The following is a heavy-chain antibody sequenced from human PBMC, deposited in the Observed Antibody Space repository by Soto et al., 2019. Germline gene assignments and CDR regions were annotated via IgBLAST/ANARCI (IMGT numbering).Heavy chain of an antibody. V-gene: IGHV4-39*01. D-gene: IGHD2-15*01. CDR3: ARSRGCSGGSCWDYYYYYYMDV. CDR1: GGSISSSSSY. CDR2: IYYSGST. Sequence: SETLSPTCIVSGGSISSSSSYWGWIRQPPGEGLEWIGSIYYSGSTYYNPSLKSRVTISVDTSKNQFSLKLSSVTAADTAVYYCARSRGCSGGSCWDYYYYYYMDVWGKGTTVT. J-gene: IGHJ6*03.